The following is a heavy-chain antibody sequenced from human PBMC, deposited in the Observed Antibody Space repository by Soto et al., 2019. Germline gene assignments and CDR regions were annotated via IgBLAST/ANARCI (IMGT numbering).Heavy chain of an antibody. J-gene: IGHJ6*03. CDR3: ARGNKYYVFWSGYYKDNYYYYYYMDV. Sequence: GGSLRLSCAASGFTFSDYYMSWIRQAPGKGLEWVSYISSSGSTIYYADSVKGRFTISRDNAKNSLYQQMNSQRDEDTAVYYCARGNKYYVFWSGYYKDNYYYYYYMDVWGKGTRVTVS. CDR2: ISSSGSTI. D-gene: IGHD3-3*01. V-gene: IGHV3-11*01. CDR1: GFTFSDYY.